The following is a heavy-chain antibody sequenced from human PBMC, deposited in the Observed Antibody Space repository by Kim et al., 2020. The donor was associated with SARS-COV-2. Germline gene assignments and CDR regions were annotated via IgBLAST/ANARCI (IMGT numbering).Heavy chain of an antibody. CDR1: GFTFSSYS. CDR2: ISSSSSYI. J-gene: IGHJ4*02. CDR3: ARGEQGGFDYYGSGNNDY. V-gene: IGHV3-21*01. D-gene: IGHD3-10*01. Sequence: GGSLRLSCAASGFTFSSYSMNWVRQAPGKGLEWVSSISSSSSYIYYADSVKGRFTISRDNAKNSLYLQMNSLRAEDTAVYYCARGEQGGFDYYGSGNNDYWGQGTLVTVSS.